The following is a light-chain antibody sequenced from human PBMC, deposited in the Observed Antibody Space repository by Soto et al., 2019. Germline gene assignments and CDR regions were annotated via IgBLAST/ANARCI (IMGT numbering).Light chain of an antibody. Sequence: EIVLTQSPATLSLSPGERATLSCRASQSVSRYLAWYQQKPGQAPRLLIYDTSNRATGIPARFSGSGSGTDFTLTISRLEPEDFAVYYCQQYGSSGTFGQGTKGDIK. CDR1: QSVSRY. CDR3: QQYGSSGT. J-gene: IGKJ1*01. CDR2: DTS. V-gene: IGKV3-11*01.